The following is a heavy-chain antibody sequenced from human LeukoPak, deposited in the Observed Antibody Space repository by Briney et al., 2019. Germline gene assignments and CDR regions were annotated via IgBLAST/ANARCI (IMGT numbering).Heavy chain of an antibody. V-gene: IGHV1-46*01. J-gene: IGHJ4*02. CDR2: INPSGGST. D-gene: IGHD3-10*01. Sequence: ASVKVSCKASGYTFTNYHMNWVRQAPGQGLEWMGIINPSGGSTSYAQKFQGRVTLTRDTSTSTVYMELSSLRSEDTAMYYCARDVELDYWGQGTLVTVSS. CDR3: ARDVELDY. CDR1: GYTFTNYH.